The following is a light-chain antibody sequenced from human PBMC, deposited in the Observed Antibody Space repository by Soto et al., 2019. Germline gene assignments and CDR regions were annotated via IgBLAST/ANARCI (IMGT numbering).Light chain of an antibody. J-gene: IGKJ3*01. CDR1: QSVSSY. CDR3: QQRSNWPLGGNT. V-gene: IGKV3-11*01. Sequence: EIVLTQSPATLSLSPGERATLSCRASQSVSSYLAWYQQKPGQAPRLLIYDASNRATGIPARFSGSGSGTDFTLTISSLEPEDFAVYYCQQRSNWPLGGNTFGPGTKVYIK. CDR2: DAS.